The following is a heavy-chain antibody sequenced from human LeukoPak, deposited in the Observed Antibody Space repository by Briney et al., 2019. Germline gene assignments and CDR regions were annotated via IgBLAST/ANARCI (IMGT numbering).Heavy chain of an antibody. CDR1: GGSISSYY. V-gene: IGHV4-59*12. J-gene: IGHJ5*02. CDR3: ASSIAAAGMHWFDP. D-gene: IGHD6-13*01. Sequence: PSETLSLTCTVSGGSISSYYWSWVRQPPGKGREGMGYIYYSGTTNYNPSLKSRVPISVHTSKNQFSLKLSSVTAADTAVYYCASSIAAAGMHWFDPWGQGTLVTVSS. CDR2: IYYSGTT.